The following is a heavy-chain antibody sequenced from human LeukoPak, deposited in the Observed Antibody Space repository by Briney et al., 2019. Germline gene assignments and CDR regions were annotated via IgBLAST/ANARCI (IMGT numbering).Heavy chain of an antibody. Sequence: SETLSLTCAVYGGSFRGYYWSWIRQPPGKGLEWIGEINHSGSTNYNTSLKSRVTISVDTSKNQFSLKLSSVTAADTAVYYCARGNYDFWSGYQYPEYYYGMDVWGQGTTVTVSS. CDR2: INHSGST. CDR1: GGSFRGYY. V-gene: IGHV4-34*01. CDR3: ARGNYDFWSGYQYPEYYYGMDV. J-gene: IGHJ6*02. D-gene: IGHD3-3*01.